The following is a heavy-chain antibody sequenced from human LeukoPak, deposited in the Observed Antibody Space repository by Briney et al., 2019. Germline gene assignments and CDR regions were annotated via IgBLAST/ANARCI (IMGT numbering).Heavy chain of an antibody. D-gene: IGHD5-18*01. V-gene: IGHV5-51*01. Sequence: GESLKISCKGSGYSFTSYWIGWVRQMPGKVLEWMGIIYPGDSDTRYSPSFQGQVTISADKSISTAYLQWSSLKASDTAMYYCARVRHGYRLWLRSYSCWFDPWGQGTLVTVSS. CDR2: IYPGDSDT. CDR1: GYSFTSYW. J-gene: IGHJ5*02. CDR3: ARVRHGYRLWLRSYSCWFDP.